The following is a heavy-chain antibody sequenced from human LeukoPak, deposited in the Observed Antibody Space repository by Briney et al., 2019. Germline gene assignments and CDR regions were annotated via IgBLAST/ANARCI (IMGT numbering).Heavy chain of an antibody. CDR3: ARDRYCSGGSCYGWFDP. V-gene: IGHV3-48*04. Sequence: QPGGSLRLSCAASGFTFSTYSMNWVRQAPGKGLEWLSYISSSSSYTKYADSVKGRFTISRDNAKNSLYLQMNSLRAEDTAVYHCARDRYCSGGSCYGWFDPWGQGTLVTVSS. CDR2: ISSSSSYT. CDR1: GFTFSTYS. J-gene: IGHJ5*02. D-gene: IGHD2-15*01.